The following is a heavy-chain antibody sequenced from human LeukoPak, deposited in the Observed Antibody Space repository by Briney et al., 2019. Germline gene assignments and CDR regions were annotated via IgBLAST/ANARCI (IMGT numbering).Heavy chain of an antibody. D-gene: IGHD2-21*01. CDR3: ARHGIYSVAPYSYMDV. CDR1: GYIYTSYW. Sequence: GESLKISCNSSGYIYTSYWIGWVRQMPGKGLEWMGIIYPGDSDTRYSPSFQGHVTISVDKSTTTAFLQWSSLTASDSAIYYCARHGIYSVAPYSYMDVWGKGTTVTVS. V-gene: IGHV5-51*01. CDR2: IYPGDSDT. J-gene: IGHJ6*03.